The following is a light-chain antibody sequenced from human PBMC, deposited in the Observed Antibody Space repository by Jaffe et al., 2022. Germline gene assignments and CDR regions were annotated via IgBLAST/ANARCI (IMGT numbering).Light chain of an antibody. Sequence: QSVLTQPPSASGTPGQTVTISCSGSSSTIGSNGVNWYQQFPGTAPKLLIYNDYHRPSGVPARFSGSKSGTSASLAISGLQPEDEADYYCTTWDGSVIRVFGTGTKVTVL. CDR1: SSTIGSNG. CDR3: TTWDGSVIRV. J-gene: IGLJ1*01. V-gene: IGLV1-44*01. CDR2: NDY.